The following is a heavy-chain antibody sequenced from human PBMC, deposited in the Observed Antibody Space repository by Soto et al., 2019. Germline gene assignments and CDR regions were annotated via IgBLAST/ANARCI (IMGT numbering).Heavy chain of an antibody. D-gene: IGHD6-13*01. CDR1: GFTFDDYA. Sequence: EVQLLESGGGLVQPGGSLRLSCAASGFTFDDYAMHWVRQAPGKGLEWVSGISWNSGSIGYADSVKGRFTISRDNAKNSLYLQMNSLRAEDTALYYCAKDVTAAGTWVDYWGQGTLVTVSS. CDR2: ISWNSGSI. J-gene: IGHJ4*02. V-gene: IGHV3-9*01. CDR3: AKDVTAAGTWVDY.